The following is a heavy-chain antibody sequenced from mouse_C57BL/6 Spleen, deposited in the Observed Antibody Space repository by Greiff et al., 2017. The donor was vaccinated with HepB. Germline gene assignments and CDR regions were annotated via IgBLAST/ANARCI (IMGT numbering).Heavy chain of an antibody. Sequence: VQLQQSGPELVKPGASVKIPCKASGYTFTDYNMDWVKQSHGKSLEWIGDINPNNGGTIYNQKFKGKATLTVDKSSSTAYMELRSLTSEDTAGYYCARLGIYDGYYDGFYYAMDYWGQGTSVTVSS. V-gene: IGHV1-18*01. J-gene: IGHJ4*01. D-gene: IGHD2-3*01. CDR1: GYTFTDYN. CDR2: INPNNGGT. CDR3: ARLGIYDGYYDGFYYAMDY.